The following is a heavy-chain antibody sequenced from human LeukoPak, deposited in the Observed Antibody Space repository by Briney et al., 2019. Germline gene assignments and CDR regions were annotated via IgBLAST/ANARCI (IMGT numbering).Heavy chain of an antibody. CDR1: GFNFSNNG. D-gene: IGHD2-21*02. CDR2: IWYDGSNK. Sequence: PGGSLRLSCAASGFNFSNNGMHWVRQPPGKGLEWVAVIWYDGSNKYYADSVKGRFTISRDNSKDTLYVQMNSLRAEDTAMYYCTANFDFWGQGTLVTVSS. V-gene: IGHV3-33*01. CDR3: TANFDF. J-gene: IGHJ4*02.